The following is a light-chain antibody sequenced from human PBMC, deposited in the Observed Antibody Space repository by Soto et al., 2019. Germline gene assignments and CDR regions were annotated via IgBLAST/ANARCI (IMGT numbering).Light chain of an antibody. CDR3: SSYTSSSTYV. Sequence: QSALTQPASVSGSPGQSITISCTGTSSDVGGYHYVSWYQQYPGKAPKVMIYDVSNRPSGVSNRFSGSKSGTTASLTISGLQDEDEADYYCSSYTSSSTYVFGTGTKVTVL. J-gene: IGLJ1*01. CDR1: SSDVGGYHY. V-gene: IGLV2-14*01. CDR2: DVS.